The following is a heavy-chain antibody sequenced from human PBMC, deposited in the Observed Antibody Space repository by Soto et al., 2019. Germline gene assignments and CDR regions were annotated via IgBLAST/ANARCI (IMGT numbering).Heavy chain of an antibody. CDR2: VSHDGRNK. Sequence: VQLVESGGGVVQPGRSLRLSCAASGFTFSDYAMHWVRQAPGKGLEWVAVVSHDGRNKYYADSVKGRFTISRDSSKNTVSLKMTSLRAEHTTVYYCAKGGRQWLVTSDFNYRGQGALVTVSS. D-gene: IGHD6-19*01. CDR1: GFTFSDYA. V-gene: IGHV3-30*18. CDR3: AKGGRQWLVTSDFNY. J-gene: IGHJ4*02.